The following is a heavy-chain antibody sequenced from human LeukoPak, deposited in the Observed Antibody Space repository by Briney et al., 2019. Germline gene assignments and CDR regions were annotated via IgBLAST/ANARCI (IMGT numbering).Heavy chain of an antibody. CDR1: GYSISSGYY. Sequence: SETLSLTCTVSGYSISSGYYWGWIRQPPGKGLEWIGSIYHSGSTYYNPSLKSRVTISVDTSKNQFSLKLSSVTAADTAVYYCARFSNSYGYHYWGQGTLVTVSS. CDR3: ARFSNSYGYHY. J-gene: IGHJ4*02. V-gene: IGHV4-38-2*02. CDR2: IYHSGST. D-gene: IGHD5-18*01.